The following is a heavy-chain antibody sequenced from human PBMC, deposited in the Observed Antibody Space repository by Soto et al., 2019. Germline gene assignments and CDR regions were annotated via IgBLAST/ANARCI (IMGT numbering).Heavy chain of an antibody. CDR1: KFSFSGYW. CDR3: AKVASGSYDWFDP. CDR2: VNPDGSTT. V-gene: IGHV3-74*01. Sequence: EVQLVESGGGLVQPGGSLRLSCAASKFSFSGYWMHWVRQAPGKGLMWVSCVNPDGSTTTYADSVKGRFTTSRDNAKNTVFLQMSSLRAAGTAVYYCAKVASGSYDWFDPWGQGTLVTVSS. J-gene: IGHJ5*02. D-gene: IGHD1-26*01.